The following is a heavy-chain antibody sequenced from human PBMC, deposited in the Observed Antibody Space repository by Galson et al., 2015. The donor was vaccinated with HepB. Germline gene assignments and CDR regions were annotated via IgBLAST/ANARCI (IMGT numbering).Heavy chain of an antibody. D-gene: IGHD3-16*01. J-gene: IGHJ4*02. CDR2: TSWNSGRI. CDR3: AKATEGFVGVFDF. CDR1: GFTFDDYA. V-gene: IGHV3-9*01. Sequence: SLRLSCAASGFTFDDYAMHWVRQTPGKGLEWISGTSWNSGRIGYADSVKGRFTISRDNAKNSLYLQMNSLRGEDTALYFCAKATEGFVGVFDFWGQGTLVTVSS.